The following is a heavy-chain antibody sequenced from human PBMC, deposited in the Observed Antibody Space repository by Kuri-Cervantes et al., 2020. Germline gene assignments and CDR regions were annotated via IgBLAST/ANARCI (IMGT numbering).Heavy chain of an antibody. CDR1: GGSFSGYY. V-gene: IGHV4-34*01. CDR2: INHSGST. CDR3: ARASEAPFDWFDP. D-gene: IGHD3-10*01. J-gene: IGHJ5*02. Sequence: SETLSLTCAVYGGSFSGYYWGWIRQPPGKGLEWIGEINHSGSTNYNPSLKSRVTISVDTSKNQFSLKLSSVTAADTAVYYCARASEAPFDWFDPWGQGTLVTVSS.